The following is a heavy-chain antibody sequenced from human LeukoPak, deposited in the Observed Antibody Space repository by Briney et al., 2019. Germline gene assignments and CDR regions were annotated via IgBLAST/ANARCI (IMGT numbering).Heavy chain of an antibody. D-gene: IGHD3-22*01. V-gene: IGHV3-66*01. J-gene: IGHJ4*02. Sequence: PGGSLRLSCAGSGLSVSSNYMGWVRQAPGKGLEWVSIMYASGASYYTDSAKGRFTVSRDSSENTLYLQMNSLRAEDMAVYYCARATVEGAYDYFDYWGQGSQVTVSS. CDR2: MYASGAS. CDR3: ARATVEGAYDYFDY. CDR1: GLSVSSNY.